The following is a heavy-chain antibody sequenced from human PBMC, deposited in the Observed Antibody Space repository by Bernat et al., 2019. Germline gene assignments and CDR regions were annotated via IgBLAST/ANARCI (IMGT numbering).Heavy chain of an antibody. J-gene: IGHJ1*01. CDR2: INPNGGGT. D-gene: IGHD1-26*01. Sequence: QVQLVQSGAEVKKPGASVKVSCKASGYTFTGYYMHCVRQAPGQGLEGMGWINPNGGGTNYAQKFTGWVTMTRDTSISTACMELSRLRYGDTAVYYWARGVFRVMGGSYYPEYFQHWGQGTLVTVSS. CDR1: GYTFTGYY. CDR3: ARGVFRVMGGSYYPEYFQH. V-gene: IGHV1-2*04.